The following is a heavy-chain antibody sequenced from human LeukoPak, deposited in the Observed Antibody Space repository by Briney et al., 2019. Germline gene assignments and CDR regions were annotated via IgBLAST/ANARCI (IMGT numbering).Heavy chain of an antibody. CDR3: ARSRGITMVRGVIIYGMDV. CDR2: IYYSGST. D-gene: IGHD3-10*01. V-gene: IGHV4-61*05. Sequence: SETLSLTCTVSGGSISSSTYYWAWIRQPPGKGLERNGYIYYSGSTNYNPSLKSRVTISVDTSKNQFSLKLSSVTAADTAVYYCARSRGITMVRGVIIYGMDVWGQGTTVTVSS. J-gene: IGHJ6*02. CDR1: GGSISSSTYY.